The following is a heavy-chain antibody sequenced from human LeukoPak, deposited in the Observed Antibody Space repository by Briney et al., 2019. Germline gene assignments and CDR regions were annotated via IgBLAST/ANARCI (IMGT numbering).Heavy chain of an antibody. D-gene: IGHD6-13*01. J-gene: IGHJ4*02. V-gene: IGHV4-34*01. CDR3: ATSPGTSRNY. Sequence: SETLSLTCAVYGGSFSGYYWNWIRRPPGKGLEWIGEISQSGSTTYNPSLKSRVTISVDTSKNQFSLKLSSVTAADTAVYYCATSPGTSRNYWGQGTLVSVSS. CDR1: GGSFSGYY. CDR2: ISQSGST.